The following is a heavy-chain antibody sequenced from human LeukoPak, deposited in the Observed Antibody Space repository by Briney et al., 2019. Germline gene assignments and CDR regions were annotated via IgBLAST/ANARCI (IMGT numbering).Heavy chain of an antibody. D-gene: IGHD3-9*01. CDR3: AKHLNWRSGGFIYDILTDYDENAIFDY. V-gene: IGHV3-23*01. CDR1: GFAFSGFG. CDR2: ISHNRIDT. J-gene: IGHJ4*02. Sequence: GRTLRLSRAVSGFAFSGFGMSWVRQAPGKGLEWVATISHNRIDTHYIDSVKGRFRIYRDNNEGTLDLQMNSLRAEDMAVYYCAKHLNWRSGGFIYDILTDYDENAIFDYWGQGTLVTVSS.